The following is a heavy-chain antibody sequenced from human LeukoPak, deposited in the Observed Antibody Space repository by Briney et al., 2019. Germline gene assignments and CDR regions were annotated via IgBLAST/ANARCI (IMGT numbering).Heavy chain of an antibody. CDR2: IFYSGST. CDR1: GGSISTSNYY. CDR3: ASGFAGWYFDY. Sequence: SETLSLTCTVYGGSISTSNYYWGWIRQPPGKGLEWIGNIFYSGSTYYSPSVKSRVTISVDTSKNQFYLKLSSVTAADTAVYYCASGFAGWYFDYWGQGTLVTVSS. D-gene: IGHD6-19*01. V-gene: IGHV4-39*01. J-gene: IGHJ4*02.